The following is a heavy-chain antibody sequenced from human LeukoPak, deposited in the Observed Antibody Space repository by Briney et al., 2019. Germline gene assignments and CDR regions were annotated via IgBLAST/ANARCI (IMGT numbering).Heavy chain of an antibody. CDR1: GGTFSSYA. CDR2: IIPILGIA. J-gene: IGHJ4*02. Sequence: GSSVKVSCKASGGTFSSYAISWVRQAPGQGLEWMGRIIPILGIANYAQKLQGRVTITADKSTSTAYMELSSLRSEDTAVYYCAIAVAVFLDYWGQGTLVTVSS. CDR3: AIAVAVFLDY. V-gene: IGHV1-69*04. D-gene: IGHD6-19*01.